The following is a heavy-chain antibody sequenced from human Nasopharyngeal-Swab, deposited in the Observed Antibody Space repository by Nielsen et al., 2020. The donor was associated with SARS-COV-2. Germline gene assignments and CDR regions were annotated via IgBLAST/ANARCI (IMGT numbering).Heavy chain of an antibody. V-gene: IGHV3-30*03. D-gene: IGHD1-26*01. CDR2: ISSDGSDK. J-gene: IGHJ4*02. CDR3: ASLRADTPDFAY. CDR1: RFAFSNYP. Sequence: EGSLRLSCAASRFAFSNYPMHWVRQAPGKGLEWVTVISSDGSDKQYVDSVKGRFTISRDNSKYTLYLQMKSLRPEDTGVYFCASLRADTPDFAYWGQGILVTVSS.